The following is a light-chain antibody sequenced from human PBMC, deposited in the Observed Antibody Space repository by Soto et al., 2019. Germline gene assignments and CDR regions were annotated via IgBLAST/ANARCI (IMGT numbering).Light chain of an antibody. CDR3: QQLNSYPRT. Sequence: IQLTQSPSSLSASVGARVTITCRASQGISSYLAWYQQKPGKAPKPLIYAASTLQSGVPSRFSGSGSGPDFTLTNSSLQPEDFATYYCQQLNSYPRTFGGGTNVDIK. CDR1: QGISSY. J-gene: IGKJ4*01. CDR2: AAS. V-gene: IGKV1-9*01.